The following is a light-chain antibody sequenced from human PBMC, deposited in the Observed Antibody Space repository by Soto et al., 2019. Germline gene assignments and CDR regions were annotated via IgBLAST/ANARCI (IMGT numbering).Light chain of an antibody. CDR2: EVS. CDR3: CSYAGSYTYV. V-gene: IGLV2-14*01. CDR1: SSDVGAYNY. Sequence: QSVLTQPASVSGSPGQSVTISCTGTSSDVGAYNYVSWYQLHPGKAPKLLISEVSNRPSGVSSRFSGSKSGNTASLTISGLQAEDEADYFCCSYAGSYTYVFGTGTKV. J-gene: IGLJ1*01.